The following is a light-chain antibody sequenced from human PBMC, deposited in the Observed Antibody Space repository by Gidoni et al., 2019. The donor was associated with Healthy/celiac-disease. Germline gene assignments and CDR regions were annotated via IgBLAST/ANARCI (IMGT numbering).Light chain of an antibody. J-gene: IGKJ1*01. CDR3: QQSYSTPRT. V-gene: IGKV1-39*01. CDR2: AAS. Sequence: DIQMTQSPSSLSASVGDRVTITCRASQSISSYLNWYQQKPGKAPKLLIYAASSSQSGFPSRFSGSGSGTDFTLTISSLQPEDFATYYCQQSYSTPRTFGQGTKVEIK. CDR1: QSISSY.